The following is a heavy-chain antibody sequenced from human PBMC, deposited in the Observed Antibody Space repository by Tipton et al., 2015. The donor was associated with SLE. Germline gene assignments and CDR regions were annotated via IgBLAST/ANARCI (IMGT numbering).Heavy chain of an antibody. Sequence: SLRLSCAASGFTFSHHGMHWVRQAPGKGLEWVAIMPYDGSSESYADSVKGRFTISRDNSKNTLFLQMNSLRPEDTAVYYCARDPYTILAYFDYWGQGSLVTVSA. CDR1: GFTFSHHG. CDR2: MPYDGSSE. J-gene: IGHJ4*02. CDR3: ARDPYTILAYFDY. D-gene: IGHD5-24*01. V-gene: IGHV3-30*03.